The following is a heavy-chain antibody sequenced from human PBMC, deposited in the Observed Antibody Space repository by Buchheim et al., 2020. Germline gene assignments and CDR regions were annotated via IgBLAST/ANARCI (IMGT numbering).Heavy chain of an antibody. CDR1: GFTFSSYG. CDR2: ISYDGSNK. Sequence: QVQLVESGGGVVQPGRSLRLSCAASGFTFSSYGMHWVRQAPGKGLEWVAVISYDGSNKYYADSVKGRFTISRDNSKNTLYPQMNSLRAEDTAVYYCAKDLYTSGLWEYYYYGMDVWGQGTT. D-gene: IGHD3-22*01. V-gene: IGHV3-30*18. CDR3: AKDLYTSGLWEYYYYGMDV. J-gene: IGHJ6*02.